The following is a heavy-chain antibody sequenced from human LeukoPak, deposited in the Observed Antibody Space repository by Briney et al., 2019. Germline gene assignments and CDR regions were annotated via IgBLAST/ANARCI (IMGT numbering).Heavy chain of an antibody. CDR3: ARDTEMATINDY. V-gene: IGHV1-2*02. J-gene: IGHJ4*02. CDR2: LNPNSGGT. D-gene: IGHD5-24*01. CDR1: GYTFTGYY. Sequence: APVKVSCKASGYTFTGYYMHWVRQAPGQGLEWMGWLNPNSGGTNYAQKFQGRVTMTRDTSISTAYMELSRLRSDDTAVYYCARDTEMATINDYWGQGTLVTVSS.